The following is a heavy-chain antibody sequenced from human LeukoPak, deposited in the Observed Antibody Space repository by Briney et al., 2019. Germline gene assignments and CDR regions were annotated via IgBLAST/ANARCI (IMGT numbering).Heavy chain of an antibody. D-gene: IGHD1-26*01. Sequence: GGSLRLSCAASGFTFSSYEMNWVRQAPGKGLEWVSYISSSGSTIYYADSVNGRFTISRDNAKNSLYLQMNSLRAEDTAVYYCAREAWGSYLRYFDYWGQGTLVTVSS. CDR1: GFTFSSYE. V-gene: IGHV3-48*03. CDR2: ISSSGSTI. CDR3: AREAWGSYLRYFDY. J-gene: IGHJ4*02.